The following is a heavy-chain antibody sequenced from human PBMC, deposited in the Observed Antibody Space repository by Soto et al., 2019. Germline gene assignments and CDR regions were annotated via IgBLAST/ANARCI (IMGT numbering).Heavy chain of an antibody. Sequence: PGGSLRLSCAASGFTFSSYWMSWVRQAPGKGLEWVANIKQDGSEKYYVDSVKGRFTISRDNAKNSLYLQMNSLRAEDTAVYYCARWTHDFSSSWRYYYYYYMDVWGKGTTVTV. V-gene: IGHV3-7*01. CDR2: IKQDGSEK. CDR1: GFTFSSYW. CDR3: ARWTHDFSSSWRYYYYYYMDV. D-gene: IGHD6-13*01. J-gene: IGHJ6*03.